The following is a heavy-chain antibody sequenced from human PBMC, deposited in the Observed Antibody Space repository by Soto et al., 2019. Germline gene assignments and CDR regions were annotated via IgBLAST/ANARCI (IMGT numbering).Heavy chain of an antibody. CDR1: GGSIASHY. CDR3: ARQGFGQLHGLVEV. D-gene: IGHD3-10*01. J-gene: IGHJ6*02. CDR2: IYHSGST. Sequence: PSETLSLTCSVSGGSIASHYCSWFRGPPGKGLEWIGYIYHSGSTSYNPSLKSRVTMSVDTSKNQFSLKVNSVTAADTALYYCARQGFGQLHGLVEVWGPGTTVTVSS. V-gene: IGHV4-59*08.